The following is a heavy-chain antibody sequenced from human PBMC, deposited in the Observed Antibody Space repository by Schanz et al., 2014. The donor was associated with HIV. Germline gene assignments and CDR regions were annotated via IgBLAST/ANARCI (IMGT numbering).Heavy chain of an antibody. CDR2: ISSSDTLL. CDR1: GFSLSGYG. Sequence: EVQLVESGGGLVKPGGSLRLSCAASGFSLSGYGMNWVRQAPGKGLEWVSSISSSDTLLYYADSVKGRFTISRDNANNSLSLQMKSLRAEDTAVYFCARGAARYFDWSYYFDFWGQGTLVTVSS. D-gene: IGHD3-9*01. V-gene: IGHV3-21*02. CDR3: ARGAARYFDWSYYFDF. J-gene: IGHJ4*02.